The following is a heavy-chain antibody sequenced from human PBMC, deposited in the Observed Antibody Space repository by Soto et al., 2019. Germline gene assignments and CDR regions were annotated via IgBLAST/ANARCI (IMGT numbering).Heavy chain of an antibody. J-gene: IGHJ4*02. V-gene: IGHV3-11*01. Sequence: GGSLRLSCAASGFTFSDYYMSWIRQAPGKGLEWVSYISSSGSTIYYADSVKGRFTISRDNAKNSLYLQMNSLRAEDTAVYYCAPNPRPRTYYYDSSGREPFDYWGQGTLVTVSS. CDR3: APNPRPRTYYYDSSGREPFDY. D-gene: IGHD3-22*01. CDR1: GFTFSDYY. CDR2: ISSSGSTI.